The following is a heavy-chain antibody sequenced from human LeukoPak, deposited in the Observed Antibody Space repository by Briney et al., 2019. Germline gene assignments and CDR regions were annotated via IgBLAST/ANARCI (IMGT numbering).Heavy chain of an antibody. CDR3: ARDYWDYYDSSGYFPRFDY. J-gene: IGHJ4*02. D-gene: IGHD3-22*01. Sequence: SETLSLTCTVSGGSISSYYWSWLRQPAGKGLEWIGRIYTSGSTNYNPSLKSRVTISVDKSKNQFSLKLSSVTAADTAVYYCARDYWDYYDSSGYFPRFDYRGQGTLVTVSS. V-gene: IGHV4-4*07. CDR1: GGSISSYY. CDR2: IYTSGST.